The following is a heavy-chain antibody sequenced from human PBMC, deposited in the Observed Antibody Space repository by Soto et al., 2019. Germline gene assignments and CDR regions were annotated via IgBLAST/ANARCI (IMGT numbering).Heavy chain of an antibody. CDR1: GFTFSSCS. CDR3: ARAFRIAAAGSSAFYYYYYYMDV. J-gene: IGHJ6*03. CDR2: ISSSSSTI. Sequence: GGSLRLSCAASGFTFSSCSMNWVRQAPGKGLEWVSYISSSSSTIYYADSVKGRFTISRDNAKNSLYLQMNSLRAEDTAVYYCARAFRIAAAGSSAFYYYYYYMDVWGKGTTVTVSS. D-gene: IGHD6-13*01. V-gene: IGHV3-48*01.